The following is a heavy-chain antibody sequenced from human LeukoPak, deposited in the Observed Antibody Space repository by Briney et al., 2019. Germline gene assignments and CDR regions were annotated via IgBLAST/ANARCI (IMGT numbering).Heavy chain of an antibody. CDR3: ARNYYDSSGYCTPDY. D-gene: IGHD3-22*01. CDR1: GFTFSSYW. J-gene: IGHJ4*02. Sequence: GGSLRLSCAASGFTFSSYWMSWVRQAPGKGLEWVANIKQDGSEKYYVDSVKGRFTISRDNAKNSLYLQMNSLRAEDTAVYYCARNYYDSSGYCTPDYWGQGTLVTVSS. CDR2: IKQDGSEK. V-gene: IGHV3-7*01.